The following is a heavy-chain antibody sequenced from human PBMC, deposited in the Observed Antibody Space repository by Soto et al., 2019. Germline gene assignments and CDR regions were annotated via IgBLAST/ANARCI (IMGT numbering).Heavy chain of an antibody. J-gene: IGHJ4*02. CDR3: ARIRHCSSTSCQAWYFDY. D-gene: IGHD2-2*01. V-gene: IGHV3-7*04. Sequence: GSLRLSCAASGFTFSSYWISWVRQAPGKGLEWVANIKQDGSEKYYVDSVKGRFTISRDSAKNSLYLQMNSLRAKDTAVYYCARIRHCSSTSCQAWYFDYWGQGT. CDR1: GFTFSSYW. CDR2: IKQDGSEK.